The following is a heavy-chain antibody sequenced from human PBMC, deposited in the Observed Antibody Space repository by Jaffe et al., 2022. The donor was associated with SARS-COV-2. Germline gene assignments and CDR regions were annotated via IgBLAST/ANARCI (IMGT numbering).Heavy chain of an antibody. J-gene: IGHJ4*02. CDR2: INGDGSTT. CDR1: GFTFSSHW. Sequence: EVQLVESGGGLVQPGGSLRLSCAASGFTFSSHWMHWVRQAPGKGLVCVSRINGDGSTTTYADSVKGRFTISRDNAKNTLYLQMNSLSTEDAGIYYCAGGRVTGTDYWGQGTLVTVSS. D-gene: IGHD1-20*01. V-gene: IGHV3-74*01. CDR3: AGGRVTGTDY.